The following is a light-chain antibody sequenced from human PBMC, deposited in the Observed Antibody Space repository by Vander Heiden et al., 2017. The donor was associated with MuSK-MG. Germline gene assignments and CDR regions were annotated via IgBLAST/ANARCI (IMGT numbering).Light chain of an antibody. CDR2: AAS. CDR1: QSISSY. Sequence: DIQMTQSPSSLSASVGDRVTITCRASQSISSYLNWYQQKPGKAPKLLIYAASSLLSSGPSRFSSSGGGRDLTLTISSRQQEDFAAYYYQQNDSSPQITFGGGTKVEIK. V-gene: IGKV1-39*01. CDR3: QQNDSSPQIT. J-gene: IGKJ4*01.